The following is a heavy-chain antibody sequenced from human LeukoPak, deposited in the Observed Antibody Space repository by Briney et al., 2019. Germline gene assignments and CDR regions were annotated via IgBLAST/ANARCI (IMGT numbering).Heavy chain of an antibody. CDR3: ARDKAAPNYDFWSSYYPGVHYYYGMDV. D-gene: IGHD3-3*01. CDR1: GGSISSGGYY. V-gene: IGHV4-61*08. J-gene: IGHJ6*02. Sequence: SQTLSLTCTVSGGSISSGGYYWSWIRQPPGKGLEWIGYIYYSGSTNYNPSLKSRVTISVDTSKNQFSLKLSSVTAADTAVYYCARDKAAPNYDFWSSYYPGVHYYYGMDVWGQGTTVTVSS. CDR2: IYYSGST.